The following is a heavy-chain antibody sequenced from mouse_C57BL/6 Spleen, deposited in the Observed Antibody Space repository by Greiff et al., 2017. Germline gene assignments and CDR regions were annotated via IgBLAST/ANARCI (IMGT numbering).Heavy chain of an antibody. CDR1: GYTFTTYP. Sequence: VQLQESGAELVKPGASVTMSCKASGYTFTTYPIEWMKQNHGRSLEWIGNFHPYNDGTKYNEKFKGKATLTVEKSSSTVYLELSRVTSEDSAVDYCARRGTVVPFDYWGQGTTLTVAA. J-gene: IGHJ2*01. CDR3: ARRGTVVPFDY. D-gene: IGHD1-1*01. V-gene: IGHV1-47*01. CDR2: FHPYNDGT.